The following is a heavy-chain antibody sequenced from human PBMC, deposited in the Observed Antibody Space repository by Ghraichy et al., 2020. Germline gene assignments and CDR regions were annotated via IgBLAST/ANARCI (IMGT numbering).Heavy chain of an antibody. V-gene: IGHV6-1*01. CDR2: TYCRSRCYN. CDR3: GASLITTGTITY. Sequence: SQTLSLTCDVSGDSVSSESAAWNWIRQSPSRGLEWLGRTYCRSRCYNDYAVSVRGRITVTPDTSKNQFSLYLKSVTPDDSAVYYCGASLITTGTITYWGQGTLVTVSS. D-gene: IGHD1-1*01. J-gene: IGHJ4*02. CDR1: GDSVSSESAA.